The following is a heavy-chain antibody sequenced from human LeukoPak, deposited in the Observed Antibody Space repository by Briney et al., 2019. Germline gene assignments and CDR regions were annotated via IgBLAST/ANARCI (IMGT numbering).Heavy chain of an antibody. CDR3: VRSGYCYGGTCHSGAFDI. J-gene: IGHJ3*02. V-gene: IGHV1-18*01. CDR1: GYTFTSYG. CDR2: ISAYNGNT. D-gene: IGHD2-15*01. Sequence: GASVKVSCKASGYTFTSYGISWVRQAPGQGLEWMRWISAYNGNTNFAQKLQGRITMTTDTSTSTAYMELRSLRSDDTAVYYCVRSGYCYGGTCHSGAFDIWGQGTVVTVSS.